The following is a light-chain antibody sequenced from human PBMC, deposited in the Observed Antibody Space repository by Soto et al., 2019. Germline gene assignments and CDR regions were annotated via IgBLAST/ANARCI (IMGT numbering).Light chain of an antibody. CDR3: QKYNSAPWT. CDR1: QGIINN. CDR2: AAS. V-gene: IGKV1-27*01. Sequence: DIQMTQSPSSLSASVGDRVTITCRASQGIINNLAWYQQKPGKVPELVIYAASTLQSGVPSRFSGSGSGPDFTLTISSLQPEDVATYYYQKYNSAPWTFGQGTKVEIK. J-gene: IGKJ1*01.